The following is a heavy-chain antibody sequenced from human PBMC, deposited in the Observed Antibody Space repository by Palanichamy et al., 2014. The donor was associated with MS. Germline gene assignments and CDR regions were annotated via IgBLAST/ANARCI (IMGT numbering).Heavy chain of an antibody. CDR2: IYPGDSDT. D-gene: IGHD1-1*01. CDR3: ARTPTGFPNWFDP. J-gene: IGHJ5*02. V-gene: IGHV5-51*01. Sequence: EVQLVAVWSRSEKDPGSSLKISCKGSGYSFTSYWIGWVRQMPGKGLEWMGIIYPGDSDTRYNPSFQGQVTTSADKSISTAYLQWSSLKASDTAMYYCARTPTGFPNWFDPWGQGTLVTVSS. CDR1: GYSFTSYW.